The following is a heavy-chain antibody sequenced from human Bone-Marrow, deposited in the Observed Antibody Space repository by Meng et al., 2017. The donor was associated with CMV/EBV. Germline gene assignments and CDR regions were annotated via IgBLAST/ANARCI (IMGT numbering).Heavy chain of an antibody. J-gene: IGHJ5*02. CDR2: IILIFGTA. V-gene: IGHV1-69*05. Sequence: SMKVSCKASGGTFSSYAISWVRQAPGQGLEWMGGIILIFGTANYAQKFQGRVTITTDESTSTAYMELSSLRSEDTAVYYCARDQKALFDPWCQGTLVTVSS. CDR3: ARDQKALFDP. CDR1: GGTFSSYA.